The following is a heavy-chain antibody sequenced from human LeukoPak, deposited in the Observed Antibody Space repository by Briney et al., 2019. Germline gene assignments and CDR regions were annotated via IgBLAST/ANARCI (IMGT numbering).Heavy chain of an antibody. CDR3: ASISGEWLVLDP. CDR2: ISAYNGNT. CDR1: GYTFTSYG. Sequence: GASVKVSCNASGYTFTSYGISWVRLAPGQGLEWMGWISAYNGNTNYAQKLQGRVTMTTDTSTSTAYMELRSLRSDDTAVYCCASISGEWLVLDPWGQGTLVTVSS. V-gene: IGHV1-18*01. D-gene: IGHD6-19*01. J-gene: IGHJ5*02.